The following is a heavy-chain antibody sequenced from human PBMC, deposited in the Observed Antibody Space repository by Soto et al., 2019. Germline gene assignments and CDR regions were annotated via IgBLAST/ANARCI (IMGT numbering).Heavy chain of an antibody. D-gene: IGHD1-26*01. CDR3: AAVLGDTTYYYYGMDV. CDR2: LNPNSGVT. CDR1: GYTFTDFF. Sequence: QVHLVQSGAEVKKPGASVKVSCEASGYTFTDFFIHWVRQAPGQGLEWMGWLNPNSGVTKYAQKFQGRVTVTRDTSISTAYMELSRLRSDDTAVYYCAAVLGDTTYYYYGMDVWGLGTTVTVSS. J-gene: IGHJ6*02. V-gene: IGHV1-2*02.